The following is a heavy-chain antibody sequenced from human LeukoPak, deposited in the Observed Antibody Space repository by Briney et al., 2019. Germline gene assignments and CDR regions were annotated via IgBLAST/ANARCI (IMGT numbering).Heavy chain of an antibody. Sequence: GASVKVSCKASGYTFTSYYMHWVRQAPGQGLEWMGWINPNSGGTNYAQKFQGRVTMTRDTSISTAYMELSRLRSDDTAVYYCARERSIRSGWYEIGFDYWGQGTLVTVSS. CDR3: ARERSIRSGWYEIGFDY. CDR2: INPNSGGT. V-gene: IGHV1-2*02. D-gene: IGHD6-19*01. CDR1: GYTFTSYY. J-gene: IGHJ4*02.